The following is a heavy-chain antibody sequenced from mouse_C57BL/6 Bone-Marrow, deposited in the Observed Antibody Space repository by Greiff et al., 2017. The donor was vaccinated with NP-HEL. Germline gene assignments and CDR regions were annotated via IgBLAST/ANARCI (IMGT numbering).Heavy chain of an antibody. V-gene: IGHV10-1*01. CDR1: GFRFNTYA. CDR3: VSRHYYGEFAY. J-gene: IGHJ3*01. D-gene: IGHD2-1*01. CDR2: IRSKSNNYAT. Sequence: GGGLVQPKGSLKLSCAASGFRFNTYAMNWVRQAPGKGLEWVARIRSKSNNYATYYADSVKDRFTISRDDSESMLYLQMNNLKTEDTAMYYCVSRHYYGEFAYRGQGTLVTFSA.